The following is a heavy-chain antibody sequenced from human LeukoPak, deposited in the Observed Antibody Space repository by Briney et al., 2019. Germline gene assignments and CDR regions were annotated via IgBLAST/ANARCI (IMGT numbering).Heavy chain of an antibody. CDR1: GGTFSSYA. D-gene: IGHD2-2*01. Sequence: SVKVSCKASGGTFSSYAISWVRQAPVQGLEWMGRIIPILGIANYAQKFQGRVTITADKSTSTAYMELSSLRSEDTAVYYCATTPSTDCSSTSCYGFDYWGQGTLVTVSS. CDR2: IIPILGIA. CDR3: ATTPSTDCSSTSCYGFDY. V-gene: IGHV1-69*04. J-gene: IGHJ4*02.